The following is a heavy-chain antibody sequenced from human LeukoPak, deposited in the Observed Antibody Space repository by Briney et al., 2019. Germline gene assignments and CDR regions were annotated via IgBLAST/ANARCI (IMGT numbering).Heavy chain of an antibody. CDR3: ARESPYYYGSGSYYLSY. Sequence: PGGSLRLSCAASGFTFSDYYMSWIRQAPGKGLEWISYISSSGNTIYYADSVKGRFTISRDNAKNSLYLQMSSLRAEDTAVYYCARESPYYYGSGSYYLSYWGQGTLVTVSS. D-gene: IGHD3-10*01. CDR2: ISSSGNTI. CDR1: GFTFSDYY. V-gene: IGHV3-11*01. J-gene: IGHJ4*02.